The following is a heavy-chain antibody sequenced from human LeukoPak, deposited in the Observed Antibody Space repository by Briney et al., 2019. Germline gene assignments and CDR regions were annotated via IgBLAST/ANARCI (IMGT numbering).Heavy chain of an antibody. CDR3: AKSDTYGYSY. V-gene: IGHV3-30*02. CDR1: GYTFSSYG. J-gene: IGHJ4*02. D-gene: IGHD5-18*01. CDR2: IRNEGSNK. Sequence: GGSLRLSCAAPGYTFSSYGMHWVRQAPGKGLEWVAFIRNEGSNKYYADSVKGRFTISRDDSKNTVYVQMHSLRAEDKAVYYCAKSDTYGYSYWGQGTLVTVFS.